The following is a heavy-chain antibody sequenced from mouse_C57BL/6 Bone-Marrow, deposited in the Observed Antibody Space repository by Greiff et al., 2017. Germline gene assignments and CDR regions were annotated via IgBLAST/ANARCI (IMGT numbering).Heavy chain of an antibody. CDR1: GFTIKDDY. CDR3: SSFDGNYFDF. J-gene: IGHJ2*01. V-gene: IGHV14-4*01. D-gene: IGHD2-3*01. Sequence: VQLQQSGAELVRPGASVTLSCTASGFTIKDDYIHWVKQRPEQGLEWIGWIDPEIGDTEYASKFQGKATITSATSSNTAYLQLSSLTSEDTAVYYCSSFDGNYFDFWGQGTPLTVAS. CDR2: IDPEIGDT.